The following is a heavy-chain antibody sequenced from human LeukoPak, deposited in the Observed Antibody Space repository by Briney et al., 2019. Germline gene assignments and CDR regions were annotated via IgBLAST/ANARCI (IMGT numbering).Heavy chain of an antibody. CDR2: INPNSGGT. CDR3: ARGGSTSEHIVVVPARWFDP. CDR1: GYTFTGYY. V-gene: IGHV1-2*02. J-gene: IGHJ5*02. D-gene: IGHD2-2*01. Sequence: ASVKVSRKASGYTFTGYYMHWVRQAPGQGLEWMGWINPNSGGTNYAQKFQGRVTMTRDTSISTAYMELSRLRSDDTAVYYCARGGSTSEHIVVVPARWFDPWGQGTLVTVSS.